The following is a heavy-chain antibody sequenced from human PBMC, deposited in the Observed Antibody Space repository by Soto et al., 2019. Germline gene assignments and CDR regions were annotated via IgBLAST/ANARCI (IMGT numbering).Heavy chain of an antibody. CDR3: ARRIAVTGTYFSGLDV. V-gene: IGHV5-51*01. D-gene: IGHD6-19*01. Sequence: GESLKISCKGSGYSFSSFWVAWVRQTPGKGLEWLGIIYPGDLDTRYTSSFQGHVIISADKSSNTVYLQWSSLKASDTAMYYCARRIAVTGTYFSGLDVWGQGTPVTVSS. J-gene: IGHJ6*02. CDR1: GYSFSSFW. CDR2: IYPGDLDT.